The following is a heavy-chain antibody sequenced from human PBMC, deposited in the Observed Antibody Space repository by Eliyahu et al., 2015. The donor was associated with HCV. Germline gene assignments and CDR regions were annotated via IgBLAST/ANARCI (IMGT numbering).Heavy chain of an antibody. CDR1: SYV. V-gene: IGHV3-23*01. CDR3: TKEGYDSNFDY. D-gene: IGHD5-12*01. J-gene: IGHJ4*02. Sequence: SYVMSWVRQAPGKGLEWVSRISASGDSTYYADSVKGRLTISRDNSKNMLYLQMNSLRAEDTAVYYCTKEGYDSNFDYWGQGTLVTVSS. CDR2: ISASGDST.